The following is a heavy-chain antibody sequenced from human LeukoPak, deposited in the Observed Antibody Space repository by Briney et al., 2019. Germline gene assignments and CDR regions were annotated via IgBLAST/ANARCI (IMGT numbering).Heavy chain of an antibody. CDR3: ARRRDSSGYYPSYYFDY. Sequence: GSLRLSCAASGFTFSNHWMSWVRQAPGKGLEWVANIKQDGSEKYYVDSVKGRFTISRDNAKNSLYLQMNSLRAEDTAVYYCARRRDSSGYYPSYYFDYWGQGTLVTVSS. CDR2: IKQDGSEK. V-gene: IGHV3-7*01. J-gene: IGHJ4*02. CDR1: GFTFSNHW. D-gene: IGHD3-22*01.